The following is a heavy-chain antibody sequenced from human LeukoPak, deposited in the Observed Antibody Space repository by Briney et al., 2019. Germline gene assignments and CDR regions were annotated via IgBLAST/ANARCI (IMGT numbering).Heavy chain of an antibody. CDR3: AKDVGNGDYPGVFDY. J-gene: IGHJ4*02. Sequence: GGSLRLSCAASGFTVSSNYMTWVRQAPGEGLEWLSVIYSDGSTYYEDSVKGRFTILRDNSKNTLYLQMNSLRAEDTAVYYCAKDVGNGDYPGVFDYWGQGTLVTVSS. V-gene: IGHV3-53*01. D-gene: IGHD4-17*01. CDR2: IYSDGST. CDR1: GFTVSSNY.